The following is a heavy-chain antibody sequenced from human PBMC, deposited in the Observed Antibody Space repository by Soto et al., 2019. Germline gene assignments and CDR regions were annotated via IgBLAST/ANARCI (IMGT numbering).Heavy chain of an antibody. Sequence: EVQLLDSGGGLVQPGGSLRLSCAASGFTFSNYAMSWVRQAPGKGLEWVSGVGGSGDSTYYADSVKGRFTISRDNSQDTLYLQMTSLRAEDTAVYYCAKSPLGYCSGGSCYPPHYFDYWGQGTLVTVSS. CDR3: AKSPLGYCSGGSCYPPHYFDY. CDR2: VGGSGDST. J-gene: IGHJ4*02. D-gene: IGHD2-15*01. V-gene: IGHV3-23*01. CDR1: GFTFSNYA.